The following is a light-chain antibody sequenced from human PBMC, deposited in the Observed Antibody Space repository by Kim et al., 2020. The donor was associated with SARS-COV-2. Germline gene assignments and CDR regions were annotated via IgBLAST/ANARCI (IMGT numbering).Light chain of an antibody. V-gene: IGLV3-1*01. J-gene: IGLJ2*01. CDR1: KLGDKY. CDR2: QDT. CDR3: QTWDSTTVV. Sequence: VSPGQTASITCSGDKLGDKYACWYQQKPGQSPVLVIYQDTKRPSGIPERFSGSNSGNTATLTISGTQAMDEADYYCQTWDSTTVVFGGGTQLTVL.